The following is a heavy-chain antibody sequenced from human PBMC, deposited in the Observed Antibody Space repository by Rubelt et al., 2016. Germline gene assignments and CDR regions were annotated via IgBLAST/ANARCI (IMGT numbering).Heavy chain of an antibody. D-gene: IGHD5-18*01. V-gene: IGHV4-59*08. CDR2: IYYTGST. CDR1: GDSISSYY. CDR3: GRHYTAMADDAFDI. Sequence: QVQLQESGPGLVKPSETLSLTCTVSGDSISSYYWSWIRQPPGKGLEWIGYIYYTGSTNYNPSLKSRVTISADRSKNQFSLKLSSVTAADTAVYYCGRHYTAMADDAFDIWGQGTLVTVSS. J-gene: IGHJ3*02.